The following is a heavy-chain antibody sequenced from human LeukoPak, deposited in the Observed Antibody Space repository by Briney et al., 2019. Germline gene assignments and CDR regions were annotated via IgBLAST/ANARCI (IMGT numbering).Heavy chain of an antibody. J-gene: IGHJ4*02. V-gene: IGHV4-4*07. CDR1: GGSISSYY. CDR2: IYTRGST. D-gene: IGHD3-22*01. Sequence: SETLSLTCTVSGGSISSYYWSWIRQPAGKGLEWIGRIYTRGSTNYNPSLKSRVTMSVDTSKNQFSLKLSSVTAADTAVYYCARDSPSGVYYYDSSGYRPLDYWGQGTLVTVSS. CDR3: ARDSPSGVYYYDSSGYRPLDY.